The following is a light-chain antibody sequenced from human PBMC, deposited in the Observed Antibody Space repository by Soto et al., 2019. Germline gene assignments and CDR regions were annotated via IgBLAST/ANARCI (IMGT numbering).Light chain of an antibody. CDR1: QSISSC. J-gene: IGKJ1*01. Sequence: DIEMTQSPATLSASVGDRVTITCRASQSISSCLAWYQQKPGQAPKLLIYDASSLESGVPSRFSGSGSGTEFTLTISSLQPDDFATYYCQQYNSYSRTFGQGTKVDIK. V-gene: IGKV1-5*01. CDR3: QQYNSYSRT. CDR2: DAS.